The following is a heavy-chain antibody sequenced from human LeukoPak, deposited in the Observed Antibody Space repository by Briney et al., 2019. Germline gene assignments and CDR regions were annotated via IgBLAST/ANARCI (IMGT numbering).Heavy chain of an antibody. V-gene: IGHV4-34*01. D-gene: IGHD3-22*01. CDR3: ARDRASWDYDSSGPRA. CDR2: INHSGST. CDR1: GGSFSGYY. J-gene: IGHJ5*02. Sequence: PSETLSLTCAVYGGSFSGYYWSWIRQPPGKGLEWIGEINHSGSTNYNPSLKSRVTISVDTSKNQFSLKLSSVTAADTAVYYCARDRASWDYDSSGPRAWGQGTLVTVSS.